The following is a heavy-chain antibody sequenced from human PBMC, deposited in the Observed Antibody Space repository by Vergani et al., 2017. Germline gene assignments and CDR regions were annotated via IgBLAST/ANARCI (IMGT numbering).Heavy chain of an antibody. D-gene: IGHD1-26*01. V-gene: IGHV4-34*01. CDR3: AREKLSGWERLRREDAFDI. CDR2: INHSGST. Sequence: QVQLQQWGAGLLKPSETLSLTCAVYGGSFSGYYWSWIRQPPGKGLEWIGEINHSGSTNYNPSLKSRVTISVDTSKNQFSLKLSSVTAADTAVYYCAREKLSGWERLRREDAFDIWGQGTMVTVSS. CDR1: GGSFSGYY. J-gene: IGHJ3*02.